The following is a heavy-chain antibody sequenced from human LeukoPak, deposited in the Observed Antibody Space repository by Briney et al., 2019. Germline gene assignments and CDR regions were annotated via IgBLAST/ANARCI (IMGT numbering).Heavy chain of an antibody. J-gene: IGHJ6*03. CDR3: AKNGDRGAYCTGGTCYPYFYYYMDV. V-gene: IGHV3-21*04. Sequence: GGSLRLSCAASGLSFSTYSMNWVRQAPGKGLEWVSSISSSSIYRYYADSVKGRFTISRDNAKKSLYLQMNSLRAEDTAIYYCAKNGDRGAYCTGGTCYPYFYYYMDVWGKGTTVTI. CDR2: ISSSSIYR. CDR1: GLSFSTYS. D-gene: IGHD2-15*01.